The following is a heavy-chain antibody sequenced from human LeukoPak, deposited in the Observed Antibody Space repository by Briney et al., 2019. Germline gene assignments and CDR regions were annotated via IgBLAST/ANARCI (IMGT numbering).Heavy chain of an antibody. Sequence: ASVKVSCKASGYTFSSYAVNWVRQAPGQGLEWMGWTNTNTGNPTHAQGFTGRFVFSLDTSVSTAYLQISSLQAEDTAVYYCARSNNDGDYLGVGFDYWGQGTLVTVSS. J-gene: IGHJ4*02. D-gene: IGHD4-17*01. CDR3: ARSNNDGDYLGVGFDY. V-gene: IGHV7-4-1*02. CDR2: TNTNTGNP. CDR1: GYTFSSYA.